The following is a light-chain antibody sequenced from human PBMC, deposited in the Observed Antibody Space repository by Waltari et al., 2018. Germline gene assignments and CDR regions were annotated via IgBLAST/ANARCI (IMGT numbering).Light chain of an antibody. CDR3: QQSKRVPYT. J-gene: IGKJ2*01. CDR1: QTIDTY. Sequence: DIQMTQSPSSLSASSGHRVSITCRASQTIDTYLNWFQQKPGEAPKLLIYAASTLQSGVPLRFSGSGSGTDFTLTISGLQYEDFATYYCQQSKRVPYTFGQGTRLEIK. CDR2: AAS. V-gene: IGKV1-39*01.